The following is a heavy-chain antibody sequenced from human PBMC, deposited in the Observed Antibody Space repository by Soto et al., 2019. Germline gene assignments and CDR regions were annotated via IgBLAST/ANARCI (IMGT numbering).Heavy chain of an antibody. J-gene: IGHJ4*02. Sequence: LRLSCAASGFTFSSYGMHWVRQAPGKGLEWAAVIWYDGSNKYYADSVKGRFTISRDNSKNTLYLQMNSLRAEDTAVYYCARARFKAAAGTLDYWGQGTLVTVSS. CDR2: IWYDGSNK. CDR3: ARARFKAAAGTLDY. CDR1: GFTFSSYG. D-gene: IGHD6-13*01. V-gene: IGHV3-33*01.